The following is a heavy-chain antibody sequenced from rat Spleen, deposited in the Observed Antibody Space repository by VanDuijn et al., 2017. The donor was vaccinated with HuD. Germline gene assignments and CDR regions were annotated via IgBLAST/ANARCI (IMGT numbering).Heavy chain of an antibody. Sequence: EVQLVESGGGLVQPGRSMKLSCAASGFTFSDYGVAWVRQAPTTGLEWVATISYGDSSGNSGTYYRDSVKGRFTITRDNAKSTLSLQMDSLSSEDTATYYCARRHYGYTDYFDYWGQGVMVTGSS. CDR1: GFTFSDYG. J-gene: IGHJ2*01. D-gene: IGHD1-11*01. CDR2: ISYGDSSGNSGT. CDR3: ARRHYGYTDYFDY. V-gene: IGHV5-29*01.